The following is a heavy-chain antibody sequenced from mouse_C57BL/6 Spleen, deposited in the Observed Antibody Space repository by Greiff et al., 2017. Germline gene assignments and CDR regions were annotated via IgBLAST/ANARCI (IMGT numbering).Heavy chain of an antibody. J-gene: IGHJ1*03. CDR1: GFNIKDYY. CDR2: IDPEDGET. D-gene: IGHD1-1*01. V-gene: IGHV14-2*01. CDR3: ARTTGVATWGRYFDV. Sequence: ESGAELVKPGASVKLSCTASGFNIKDYYMHWVKQRTEQGLEWIGRIDPEDGETKYAPKFQGKATITADTSSNTAYLQLSSLTSEDTAVYYCARTTGVATWGRYFDVWGTGTTVTVSS.